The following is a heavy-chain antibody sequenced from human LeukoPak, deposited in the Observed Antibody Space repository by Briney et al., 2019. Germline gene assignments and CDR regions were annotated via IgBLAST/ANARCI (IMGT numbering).Heavy chain of an antibody. CDR3: ARDLAMAGRDLDY. V-gene: IGHV3-11*01. CDR2: ISNSGAII. J-gene: IGHJ4*02. CDR1: GFAFRDYY. Sequence: GGSLRLSCAASGFAFRDYYMDWVRQAPGKGLEWVAYISNSGAIIYYAESVKGRFTISRDNAKNSLYLQMNSLRAEDTALYYCARDLAMAGRDLDYWGQGTLATVSS. D-gene: IGHD6-19*01.